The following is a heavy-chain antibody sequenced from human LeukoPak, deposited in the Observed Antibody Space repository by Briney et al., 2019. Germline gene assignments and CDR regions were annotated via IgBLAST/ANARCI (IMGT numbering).Heavy chain of an antibody. CDR3: VRGVYASGSSP. CDR1: GFTLSNYW. CDR2: ITSDGSS. Sequence: GGSLRLSCEASGFTLSNYWMYWVRQAPGKGLVWVPRITSDGSSNYAGSVKGRFTISRDSAKNTLYLQMNSLRAEDTAVYYCVRGVYASGSSPWGQGTLVTVSS. D-gene: IGHD3-10*01. V-gene: IGHV3-74*01. J-gene: IGHJ5*02.